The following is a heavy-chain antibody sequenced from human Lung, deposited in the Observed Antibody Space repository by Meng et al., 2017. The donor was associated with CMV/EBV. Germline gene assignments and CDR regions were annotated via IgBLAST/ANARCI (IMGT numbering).Heavy chain of an antibody. CDR3: APWIVSSSSGEGY. D-gene: IGHD6-6*01. CDR1: GFTFSSYS. V-gene: IGHV3-21*01. J-gene: IGHJ4*02. CDR2: ISSSSSYI. Sequence: GESLKISCAASGFTFSSYSRNWVRQAPGKGLEWVSSISSSSSYIYYADSVKGRFTISRDNAKNSLYLQMNSLRAEDTAVYYCAPWIVSSSSGEGYWGQGTLVTVSS.